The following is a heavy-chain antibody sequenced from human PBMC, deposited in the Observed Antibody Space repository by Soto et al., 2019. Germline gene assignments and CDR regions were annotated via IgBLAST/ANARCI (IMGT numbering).Heavy chain of an antibody. D-gene: IGHD2-8*01. CDR2: INHSGST. J-gene: IGHJ4*02. CDR1: SDSISRSHW. Sequence: ASETLSLTCAVSSDSISRSHWLTWVRQPPGKGLEWIGEINHSGSTNYNPSLRSRVTISVDTSKNQFSLKLSSVTAADTAVYYCARGLLMVYAADYWGQGTLVTVSS. V-gene: IGHV4-4*02. CDR3: ARGLLMVYAADY.